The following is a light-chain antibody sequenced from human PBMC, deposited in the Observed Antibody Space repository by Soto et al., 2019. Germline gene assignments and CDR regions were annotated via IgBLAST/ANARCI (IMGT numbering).Light chain of an antibody. CDR1: QIVLYSSNHKNY. J-gene: IGKJ5*01. CDR2: WAS. V-gene: IGKV4-1*01. Sequence: DIVMTQSPDSLPVSLGERATINCTSGQIVLYSSNHKNYLAWYQQKPGQPPKLLIYWASTRESGVPDRGSGSGARTDFTLTIDSLQAEDVAVYYCQQHYSTPETFGQGTRLEIK. CDR3: QQHYSTPET.